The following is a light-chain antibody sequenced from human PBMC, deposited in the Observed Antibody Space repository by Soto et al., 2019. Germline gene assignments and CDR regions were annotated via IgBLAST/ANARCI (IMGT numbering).Light chain of an antibody. Sequence: QYALTQPASVSGSPGQSITISCTGTSSDVGGYNYVSWYQQHPGKAPKLMIYEVSNRPSGVSNRCSGSKSGNTASLTTSGLQAEDEADYYCSSYTSSSIDYVFGTGTKVTVL. J-gene: IGLJ1*01. V-gene: IGLV2-14*01. CDR3: SSYTSSSIDYV. CDR1: SSDVGGYNY. CDR2: EVS.